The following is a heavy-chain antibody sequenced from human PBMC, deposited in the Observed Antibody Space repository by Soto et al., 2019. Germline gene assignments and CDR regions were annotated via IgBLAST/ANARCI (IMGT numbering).Heavy chain of an antibody. CDR2: IYWDDDE. D-gene: IGHD2-2*01. V-gene: IGHV2-5*02. Sequence: GLDLEWLALIYWDDDERYSPSLTSRLTITKDTSKNQVVLTMTNVDPVDTATYYCAHGSCSSADCYPNPYLDYWGQGILVTVSS. J-gene: IGHJ4*02. CDR3: AHGSCSSADCYPNPYLDY.